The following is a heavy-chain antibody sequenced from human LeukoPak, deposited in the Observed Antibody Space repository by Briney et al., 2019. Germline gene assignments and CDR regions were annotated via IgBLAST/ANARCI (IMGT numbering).Heavy chain of an antibody. D-gene: IGHD3-22*01. CDR1: GGSFSGYY. CDR2: INHSGST. J-gene: IGHJ6*03. Sequence: SETLSLTCAVYGGSFSGYYWSWIRQPPGKGLEWIGEINHSGSTNYNPSLKGRVTISVDTSKNQFSLKLSSVTAADTAVYYCARGGYYDSSGYPYYYYYYMDVWGKGTTVTVSS. CDR3: ARGGYYDSSGYPYYYYYYMDV. V-gene: IGHV4-34*01.